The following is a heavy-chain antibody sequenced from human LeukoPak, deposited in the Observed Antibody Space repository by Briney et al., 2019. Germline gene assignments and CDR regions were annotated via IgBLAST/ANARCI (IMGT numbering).Heavy chain of an antibody. D-gene: IGHD3-10*01. Sequence: GGSLRLSCAASGLTFNTYTMHWVRQAPGKGLEWVAVISYDGSNKYSADSVKGRFTISRDNSKNTLYLEMNSLRAEDTAVYYCAKHGENYYGSGSYAYWGQGTLVTVSS. CDR1: GLTFNTYT. V-gene: IGHV3-30*18. J-gene: IGHJ4*02. CDR3: AKHGENYYGSGSYAY. CDR2: ISYDGSNK.